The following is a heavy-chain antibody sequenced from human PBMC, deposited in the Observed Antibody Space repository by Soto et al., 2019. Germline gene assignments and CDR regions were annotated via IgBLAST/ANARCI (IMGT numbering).Heavy chain of an antibody. CDR1: GDTFTSDG. CDR3: ARAPRDPYYYYGMDV. V-gene: IGHV1-18*01. Sequence: QVQLVQSGAEVKKPGASVKVSCKASGDTFTSDGISWVRQAPGQGLEWMGWISAYNGNTNYAQKLQGRVTMTTDTSTSTAYMELRSLRSDDTAVYYCARAPRDPYYYYGMDVWGQGTTVTVSS. J-gene: IGHJ6*02. CDR2: ISAYNGNT.